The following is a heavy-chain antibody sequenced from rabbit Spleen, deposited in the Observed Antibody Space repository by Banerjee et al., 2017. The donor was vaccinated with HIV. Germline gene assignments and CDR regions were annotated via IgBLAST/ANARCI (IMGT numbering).Heavy chain of an antibody. CDR2: IYTGSGDST. J-gene: IGHJ4*01. D-gene: IGHD2-1*01. V-gene: IGHV1S45*01. CDR3: ARGSAAMTMVITGFYLNL. Sequence: QEQLVESGGGLVQPEGSLTLTCTTSGFSFSSSYYMCWVRQAPGKGLEWIACIYTGSGDSTAYASWAKGRFTITRSTSLNTVTLQMTSLTAADTATYFCARGSAAMTMVITGFYLNLWGQGTLVTVS. CDR1: GFSFSSSYY.